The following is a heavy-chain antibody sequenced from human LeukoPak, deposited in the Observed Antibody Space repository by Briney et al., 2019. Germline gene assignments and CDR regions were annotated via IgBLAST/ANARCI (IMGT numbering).Heavy chain of an antibody. CDR1: GYSISSGYY. CDR2: IYHSGST. Sequence: SETLSLTCAVSGYSISSGYYWGWIRQPPGEGLEWIGSIYHSGSTLYNPSLKSRVTISVDTSKNQFSLKLSSVTAADTAVYYCARSDMVSYYFDYWGQGTLVTVSS. V-gene: IGHV4-38-2*01. CDR3: ARSDMVSYYFDY. J-gene: IGHJ4*02. D-gene: IGHD3-10*01.